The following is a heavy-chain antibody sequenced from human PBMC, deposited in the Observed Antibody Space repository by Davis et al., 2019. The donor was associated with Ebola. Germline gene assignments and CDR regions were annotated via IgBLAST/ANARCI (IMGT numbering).Heavy chain of an antibody. V-gene: IGHV1-18*01. CDR2: ISAYSGST. CDR1: GYAFTSYG. CDR3: ARGTHPHYYSYMDV. Sequence: ASVKVSCKASGYAFTSYGISWVRQAPGQGLEWMGWISAYSGSTNYAQKLQGSVTMTTDTSTSTAYMGLRSLRSEDTAMYYCARGTHPHYYSYMDVWGKGTTVTVSS. J-gene: IGHJ6*03.